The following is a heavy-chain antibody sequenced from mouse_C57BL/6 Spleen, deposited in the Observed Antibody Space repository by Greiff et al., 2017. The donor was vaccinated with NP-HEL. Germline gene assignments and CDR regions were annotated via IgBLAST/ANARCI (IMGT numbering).Heavy chain of an antibody. Sequence: DVMLVESGGGLVKPGGSLKLSCAASGFTFSSYTMSWVRQTPEKRLEWVATISGGGGNTYYPDSVKGRFSISRDNAKNTLYLQMSSLRSEDTALYYCARRHYYGSSPDYWGQGTTLTVSS. CDR2: ISGGGGNT. V-gene: IGHV5-9*01. J-gene: IGHJ2*01. CDR3: ARRHYYGSSPDY. D-gene: IGHD1-1*01. CDR1: GFTFSSYT.